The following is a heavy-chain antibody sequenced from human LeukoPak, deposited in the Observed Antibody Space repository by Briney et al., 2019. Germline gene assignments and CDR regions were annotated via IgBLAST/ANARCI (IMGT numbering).Heavy chain of an antibody. CDR2: IRSDSNNYAT. J-gene: IGHJ4*02. V-gene: IGHV3-73*01. CDR1: GTTVTVFG. Sequence: GGSQKPSHARVGTTVTVFGIYSVRQASGKGLEWVGRIRSDSNNYATSYAPSVKGRFTLSRDDSKNLAHRHVVSLITEDTAVYYWSRPIFSCLYSRAVYDRGPGTLVTVSS. CDR3: SRPIFSCLYSRAVYD. D-gene: IGHD5/OR15-5a*01.